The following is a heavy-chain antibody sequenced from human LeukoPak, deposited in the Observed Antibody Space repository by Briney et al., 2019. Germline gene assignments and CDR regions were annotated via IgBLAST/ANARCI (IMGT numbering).Heavy chain of an antibody. J-gene: IGHJ3*02. Sequence: GATVKVSCKASGGTFSSYAISWVRQAPGQGLEWMGGIIPIFGTANYAQKFQGRVTITADESTSTAYMELSSLRSEDTAVYYCASARLHDAFDIWGQGTMVTVSS. CDR3: ASARLHDAFDI. D-gene: IGHD2-15*01. CDR2: IIPIFGTA. CDR1: GGTFSSYA. V-gene: IGHV1-69*13.